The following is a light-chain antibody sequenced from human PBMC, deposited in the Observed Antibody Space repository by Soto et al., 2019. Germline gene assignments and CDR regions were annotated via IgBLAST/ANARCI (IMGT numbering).Light chain of an antibody. V-gene: IGKV1-5*01. CDR2: DAS. Sequence: DIQMTQSPSTLSASIGDRITITCRASQNINTWLAWYQPKPGRAPKVLLYDASSLESGVPSRISGSGSGTEFILTISSLQLDDFATYYCHQYYGYPYTFGQGTKLEIK. CDR3: HQYYGYPYT. J-gene: IGKJ2*01. CDR1: QNINTW.